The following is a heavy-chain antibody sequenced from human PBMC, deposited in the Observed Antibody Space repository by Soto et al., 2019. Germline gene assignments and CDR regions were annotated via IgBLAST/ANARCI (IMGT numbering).Heavy chain of an antibody. CDR1: GYTFTGYY. V-gene: IGHV1-2*04. CDR2: INPNSGGT. Sequence: GASVKVSCKASGYTFTGYYMHWVRQAPGQGREWMGWINPNSGGTNYAQKFQGWVTMTRDTSISTAYMELSRLRSDDTAVYYCARAHPVIAVAVRYYYGMDVWGQGTTVTVSS. D-gene: IGHD6-19*01. CDR3: ARAHPVIAVAVRYYYGMDV. J-gene: IGHJ6*02.